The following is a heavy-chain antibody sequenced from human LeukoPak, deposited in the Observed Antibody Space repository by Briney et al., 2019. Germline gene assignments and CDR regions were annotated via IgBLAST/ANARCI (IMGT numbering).Heavy chain of an antibody. CDR2: INPSDGST. J-gene: IGHJ4*02. V-gene: IGHV1-46*01. CDR3: ATRDYYDSSHY. D-gene: IGHD3-22*01. CDR1: GYTFTSYY. Sequence: ASVKVSCKASGYTFTSYYMHWVRQAPGQGLEWMGIINPSDGSTSYAQKFQGRVTMTRDMSTSTVYMELSSLRSEDTAVYYCATRDYYDSSHYWGQGTLVTVSS.